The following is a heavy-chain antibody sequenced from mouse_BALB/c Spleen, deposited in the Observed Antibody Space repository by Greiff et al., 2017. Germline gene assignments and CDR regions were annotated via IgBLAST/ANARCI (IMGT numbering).Heavy chain of an antibody. V-gene: IGHV1-14*01. CDR3: ARWDYYGTLYAMDY. CDR1: GYTFTSYV. J-gene: IGHJ4*01. CDR2: INPYNDGT. Sequence: EVQLVESGPELVKPGASVKMSCKASGYTFTSYVMHWVKQKPGQGLEWIGYINPYNDGTKYNEKFKGKATLTSDKSSSTAYMELSSLTSEDSAVYYCARWDYYGTLYAMDYWGQGTSVTVSS. D-gene: IGHD1-1*01.